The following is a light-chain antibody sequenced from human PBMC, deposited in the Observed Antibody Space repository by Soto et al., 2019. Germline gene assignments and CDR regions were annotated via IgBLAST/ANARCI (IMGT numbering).Light chain of an antibody. CDR1: QSVLYSSNNKNY. CDR2: WAS. J-gene: IGKJ2*01. CDR3: QQYYDTPYT. Sequence: DIVMTQSPDSLAVSLGERATINCKSSQSVLYSSNNKNYLAWYQQKPEQPPKLLIYWASTRESGVPGRFSGSGSGTDFTFTISSLQAEDVAVYYCQQYYDTPYTFGQGTKLEIK. V-gene: IGKV4-1*01.